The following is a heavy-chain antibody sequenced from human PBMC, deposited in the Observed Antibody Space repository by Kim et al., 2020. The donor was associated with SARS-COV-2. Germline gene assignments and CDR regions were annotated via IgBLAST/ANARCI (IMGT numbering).Heavy chain of an antibody. CDR3: ALGNPFDY. Sequence: YEGGSTNYNPSLKSRVTISVDTAKNQFSLRLSSVTAADTAVYYCALGNPFDYWGQGTLVTVSS. J-gene: IGHJ4*02. CDR2: YEGGST. V-gene: IGHV4-59*01. D-gene: IGHD3-10*01.